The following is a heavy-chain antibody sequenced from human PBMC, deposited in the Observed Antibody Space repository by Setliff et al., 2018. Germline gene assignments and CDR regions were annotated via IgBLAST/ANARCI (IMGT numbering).Heavy chain of an antibody. Sequence: SVQVSCKASGGSVSSYGITWVRQAPGQGLEWMGGTIPMFGTTNYAQKFQGRVTSITDESTSTAYMELSSLRSEDTAVYFCAREGVGTRSSTDYRYYMDVWGKGTTVTVSS. CDR3: AREGVGTRSSTDYRYYMDV. D-gene: IGHD2-8*01. V-gene: IGHV1-69*05. J-gene: IGHJ6*03. CDR2: TIPMFGTT. CDR1: GGSVSSYG.